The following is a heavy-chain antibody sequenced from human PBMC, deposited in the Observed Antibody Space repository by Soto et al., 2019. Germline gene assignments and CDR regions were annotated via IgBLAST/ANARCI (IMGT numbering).Heavy chain of an antibody. Sequence: ASVKVSCKASGYTFTGYYMHWVRQAPGQGLEWMGWINPNSGGTNYAQKFQGRVTMTRDTSISTAYMELSRLRSDDTAVYYCARATYYYDSSGYYPPLPNAFDIWCLGTMVTVPS. CDR2: INPNSGGT. CDR1: GYTFTGYY. J-gene: IGHJ3*02. V-gene: IGHV1-2*02. D-gene: IGHD3-22*01. CDR3: ARATYYYDSSGYYPPLPNAFDI.